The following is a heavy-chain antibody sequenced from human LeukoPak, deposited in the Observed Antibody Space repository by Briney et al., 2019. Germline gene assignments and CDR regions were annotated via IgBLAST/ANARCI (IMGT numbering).Heavy chain of an antibody. CDR1: GFTFSSYG. V-gene: IGHV3-30*02. Sequence: GGSLRLSCAASGFTFSSYGMHWVRQAPGKGLEWVAFTRYDGSNKYDADSVKGRFTISRDNSKNTLYLQMNSLRAEDTAVYYCAKDRHYYDSSGYYFRGFGLDYWGQGTLVTVSS. D-gene: IGHD3-22*01. J-gene: IGHJ4*02. CDR2: TRYDGSNK. CDR3: AKDRHYYDSSGYYFRGFGLDY.